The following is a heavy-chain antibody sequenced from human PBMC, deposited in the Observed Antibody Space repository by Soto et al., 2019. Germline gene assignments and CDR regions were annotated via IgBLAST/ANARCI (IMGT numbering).Heavy chain of an antibody. CDR1: GGSISSSNW. J-gene: IGHJ6*02. V-gene: IGHV4-4*02. CDR3: ARRVAIAAAEYYYYYYGMDV. CDR2: IYHSGST. Sequence: SETLSLTCAVSGGSISSSNWRSWVRQPPGKGLEWIGEIYHSGSTNYNPSLKSRVTISVDKSKNQFSLKLSSVTAADTAVYYCARRVAIAAAEYYYYYYGMDVWGQGTTVTVSS. D-gene: IGHD6-13*01.